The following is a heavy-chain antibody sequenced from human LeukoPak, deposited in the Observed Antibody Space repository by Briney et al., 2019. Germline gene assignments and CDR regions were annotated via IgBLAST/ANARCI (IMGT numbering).Heavy chain of an antibody. Sequence: GSSVKVSCKATGGTFRSNGISWVRQAPGQGLEWMGGIIPIFGTTNYAQKFQGRVTITADESTSTAYMELSSLRSEDTAVYYCARGGPITIFWHRPRQNWFDPWGQGTLVTVSS. J-gene: IGHJ5*02. CDR1: GGTFRSNG. V-gene: IGHV1-69*01. CDR2: IIPIFGTT. CDR3: ARGGPITIFWHRPRQNWFDP. D-gene: IGHD3-9*01.